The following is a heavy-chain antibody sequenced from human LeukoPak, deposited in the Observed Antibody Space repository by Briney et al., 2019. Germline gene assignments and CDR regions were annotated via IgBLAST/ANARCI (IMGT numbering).Heavy chain of an antibody. V-gene: IGHV4-38-2*02. D-gene: IGHD3-9*01. Sequence: KASETLSLTCTVSGYSISSGYYWGWIRQPPGKGLEWIGSIYHSGSTYYNPSLKSRVTISVDTSKNQFSLKLSSVTAADTAVYYCARDRALRYFDWLGETPPLWGQGTLVTVSS. CDR3: ARDRALRYFDWLGETPPL. CDR2: IYHSGST. J-gene: IGHJ4*02. CDR1: GYSISSGYY.